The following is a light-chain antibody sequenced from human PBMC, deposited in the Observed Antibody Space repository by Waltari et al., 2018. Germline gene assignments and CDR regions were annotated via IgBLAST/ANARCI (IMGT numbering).Light chain of an antibody. Sequence: DTVITLSPDLLAVAPGDRATINCNFSQSVLYSSNNKNYLAWYQQKPGQPPKLLIYWASTRESGVPDRFSGSGSGTDFTLTISSLQAEDVAVYYCQQYYSTPYTFGQGTKLEIK. CDR3: QQYYSTPYT. V-gene: IGKV4-1*01. CDR2: WAS. CDR1: QSVLYSSNNKNY. J-gene: IGKJ2*01.